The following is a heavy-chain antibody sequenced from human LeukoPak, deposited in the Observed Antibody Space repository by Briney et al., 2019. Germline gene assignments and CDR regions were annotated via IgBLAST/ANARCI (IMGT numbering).Heavy chain of an antibody. CDR2: ISWNSGRI. CDR1: GFTFDDYA. D-gene: IGHD3-3*01. Sequence: GGSLRLSCAASGFTFDDYAMHWVRQAPGKGLEWVSGISWNSGRIGYADSVKGRFTISRDNAKNSLYLQMNSLRAEDTALCYCAKDSLRFLEWTYDAFDIWGQGTMVTVSS. CDR3: AKDSLRFLEWTYDAFDI. J-gene: IGHJ3*02. V-gene: IGHV3-9*01.